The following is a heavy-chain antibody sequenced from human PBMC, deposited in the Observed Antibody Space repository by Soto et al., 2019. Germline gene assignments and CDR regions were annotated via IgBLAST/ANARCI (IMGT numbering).Heavy chain of an antibody. D-gene: IGHD3-22*01. CDR3: ARVVGYYYDSSRDAFDI. CDR1: GYTFTSYG. J-gene: IGHJ3*02. CDR2: ISAYNGNT. Sequence: GASVKVSCKASGYTFTSYGISWVRQAPGQGLEWMGWISAYNGNTNYAQKLQGRVTMTTDTSTSTAYMELRSLRSDDAAVYYCARVVGYYYDSSRDAFDIWGQGTMLTVSS. V-gene: IGHV1-18*04.